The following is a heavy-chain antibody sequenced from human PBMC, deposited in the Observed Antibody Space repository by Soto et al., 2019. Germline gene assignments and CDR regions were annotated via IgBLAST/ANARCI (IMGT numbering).Heavy chain of an antibody. J-gene: IGHJ6*02. CDR1: GFTFSSYS. V-gene: IGHV3-21*01. CDR3: AGEPAYYHGMDV. Sequence: PGGSLRLSCAAAGFTFSSYSMNWVRQAPGKGLEWVSSISRGSDYIYYADSVQGRFTISRDNARNSLYLQMNSLRAGDTAVYYCAGEPAYYHGMDVWGQGTTVTVSS. D-gene: IGHD3-10*01. CDR2: ISRGSDYI.